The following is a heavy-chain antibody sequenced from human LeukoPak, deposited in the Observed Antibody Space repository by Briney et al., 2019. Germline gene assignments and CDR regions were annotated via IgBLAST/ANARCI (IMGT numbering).Heavy chain of an antibody. J-gene: IGHJ3*02. CDR2: IYPGDSDT. CDR1: GYTFTTYW. CDR3: ARRGAVAGTPAEAFDI. Sequence: GESLKISCKGSGYTFTTYWIGWVRQLPGKGLEWMGIIYPGDSDTRYSPSFQGQVTISADKSISTAYLQWSSLKASDTAMYYCARRGAVAGTPAEAFDIWGQGTMVTVSS. V-gene: IGHV5-51*01. D-gene: IGHD6-19*01.